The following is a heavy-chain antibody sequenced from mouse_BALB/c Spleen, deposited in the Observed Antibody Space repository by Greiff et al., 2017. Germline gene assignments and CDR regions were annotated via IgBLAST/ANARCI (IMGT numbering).Heavy chain of an antibody. CDR3: TRYDDGYYGFYAMDY. V-gene: IGHV1S81*02. Sequence: QVHVKQSGAELVKPGASVKLSCKASGYTFTSYYMYWVKQRPGQGLEWIGEINPSNGGTNFNEKFKSKATLTVDKSSSTAYMQLSSLTSEDSAVYYCTRYDDGYYGFYAMDYWGQGTSVTVSS. CDR2: INPSNGGT. CDR1: GYTFTSYY. D-gene: IGHD2-3*01. J-gene: IGHJ4*01.